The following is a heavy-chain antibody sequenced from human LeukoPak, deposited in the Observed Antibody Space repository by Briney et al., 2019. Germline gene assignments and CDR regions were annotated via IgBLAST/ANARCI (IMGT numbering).Heavy chain of an antibody. V-gene: IGHV1-2*06. CDR2: INPNSGGT. CDR1: GYTFTGYY. CDR3: ARDAHPIYYDSSASPLDYFDY. Sequence: ASVKVSCKASGYTFTGYYMHWVRQAPGQELEWMGRINPNSGGTNYAQKFQGRVTMTRDTSISTAYMELSRLRSDDTAVYYCARDAHPIYYDSSASPLDYFDYWGQGTLVTVSS. D-gene: IGHD3-22*01. J-gene: IGHJ4*02.